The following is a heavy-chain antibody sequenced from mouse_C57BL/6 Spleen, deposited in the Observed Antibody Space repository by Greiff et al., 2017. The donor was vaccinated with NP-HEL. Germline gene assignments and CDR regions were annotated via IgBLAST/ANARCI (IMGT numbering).Heavy chain of an antibody. V-gene: IGHV2-4*01. CDR1: GFSLTSYG. J-gene: IGHJ4*01. D-gene: IGHD2-3*01. CDR3: AKGGYYFLYYYAMDY. Sequence: QVQLQQSGPGLVQPSQSLSITCTVSGFSLTSYGVHWVRQPPGKGLEWLGVIWSGGSTDYNAAFIYRLSISKDNSKSQVFFKMNSLQADDTAIYYCAKGGYYFLYYYAMDYWGQGTSVTVSS. CDR2: IWSGGST.